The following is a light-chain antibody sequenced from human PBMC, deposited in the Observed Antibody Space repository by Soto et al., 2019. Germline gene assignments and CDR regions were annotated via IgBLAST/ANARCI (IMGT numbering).Light chain of an antibody. CDR2: DTS. V-gene: IGKV3-11*01. Sequence: EVVLTQSPVTLSLSPGERATLSCRASQSVGKYLGWYQQKPGRAPRLLIYDTSNRATGIPARFVGSGSGADFTLTISSLEPEDFAVYYCQQRSTWPITFGQGTRLEIK. CDR3: QQRSTWPIT. J-gene: IGKJ5*01. CDR1: QSVGKY.